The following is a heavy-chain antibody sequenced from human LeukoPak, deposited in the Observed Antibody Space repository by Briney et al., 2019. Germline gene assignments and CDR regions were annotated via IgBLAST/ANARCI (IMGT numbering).Heavy chain of an antibody. D-gene: IGHD2-21*01. Sequence: GGSLRLSCAASGFSFSSHWVHWVRQAPGKGLVWVSRISDDGSYTSNVDPVKGRFTISRDNVNNMLYLHMNSLRAEDTAVYYCASFGISWRSSYWGQGTLVTVSS. CDR3: ASFGISWRSSY. CDR1: GFSFSSHW. CDR2: ISDDGSYT. V-gene: IGHV3-74*01. J-gene: IGHJ4*02.